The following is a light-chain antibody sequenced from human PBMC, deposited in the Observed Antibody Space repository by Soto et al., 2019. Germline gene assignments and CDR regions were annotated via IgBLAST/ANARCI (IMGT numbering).Light chain of an antibody. Sequence: QPVLTQPPSVSGAPGQRVTISCTGSSSNIGAGYDEHWYQQLPGTAPKLLIYGNSNRPSGVPDRFSGSKSGTSASLAITGLQAEDEADYYCQSYDSSLSGFYVFGTGTKVTVL. CDR3: QSYDSSLSGFYV. J-gene: IGLJ1*01. V-gene: IGLV1-40*01. CDR2: GNS. CDR1: SSNIGAGYD.